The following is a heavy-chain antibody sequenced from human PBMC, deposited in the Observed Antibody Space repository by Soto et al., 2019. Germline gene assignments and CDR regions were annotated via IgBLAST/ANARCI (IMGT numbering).Heavy chain of an antibody. CDR1: GFTFTSYG. V-gene: IGHV3-30*03. D-gene: IGHD5-18*01. CDR2: ISYDGGLQ. Sequence: SLRLSFAASGFTFTSYGMHWVRQAPGTRLEWVAVISYDGGLQHYADSVKGRFTISRDNSKNMVLLQMNSLRAEDTAVYYCVSDRGYGHASVPYSWGQGTLVTVPQ. J-gene: IGHJ4*02. CDR3: VSDRGYGHASVPYS.